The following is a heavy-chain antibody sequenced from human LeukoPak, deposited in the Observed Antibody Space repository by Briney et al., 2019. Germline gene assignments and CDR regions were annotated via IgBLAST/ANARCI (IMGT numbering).Heavy chain of an antibody. CDR2: IIPIFGTA. CDR3: NIVVVPAASSTGWFDY. V-gene: IGHV1-69*13. CDR1: GGTFSSYA. D-gene: IGHD2-2*01. Sequence: AASVKVSCKASGGTFSSYAISWVRQAPGQGLEWMGGIIPIFGTANYAQKFQGRVTITADESTSTAYMELSSLRSEDTAVYYCNIVVVPAASSTGWFDYWGQGTLVTVTS. J-gene: IGHJ4*02.